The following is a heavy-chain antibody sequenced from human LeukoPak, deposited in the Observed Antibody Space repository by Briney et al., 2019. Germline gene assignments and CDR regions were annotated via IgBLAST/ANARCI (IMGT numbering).Heavy chain of an antibody. D-gene: IGHD6-19*01. CDR1: GGTFSSYA. CDR3: ARDRRNGLAVAGTYYFDY. V-gene: IGHV1-18*01. Sequence: ASVKVSCKASGGTFSSYAISWVRQAPGQGLEWMGWISAYNGNTNYAQKLQGRVTMTTDTSTSTAYMELRSLRSDDTAVYYCARDRRNGLAVAGTYYFDYWGQGTLVTVSS. CDR2: ISAYNGNT. J-gene: IGHJ4*02.